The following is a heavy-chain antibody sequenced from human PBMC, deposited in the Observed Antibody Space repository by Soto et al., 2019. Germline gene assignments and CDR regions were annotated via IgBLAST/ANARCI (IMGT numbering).Heavy chain of an antibody. D-gene: IGHD3-22*01. CDR2: ISAYNGNT. CDR1: GSTFTSYG. J-gene: IGHJ4*02. CDR3: ARVEGVYDSSGPWDY. V-gene: IGHV1-18*04. Sequence: ASVTVSCTASGSTFTSYGISWVRQAPGQGLEWMGWISAYNGNTNYAQKLQGRVTMTTDTSTSTAYMELRSLRSDDTAVYYCARVEGVYDSSGPWDYWGQGTLVTVSS.